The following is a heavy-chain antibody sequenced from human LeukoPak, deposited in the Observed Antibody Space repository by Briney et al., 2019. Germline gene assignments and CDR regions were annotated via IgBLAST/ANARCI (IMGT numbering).Heavy chain of an antibody. V-gene: IGHV4-59*08. CDR3: VRHLSAGRPAFDI. Sequence: PSETLSLTCTVSGGSINSYYWSWIRQPPGKGLEWIGYIYYSGSTNYNPSLKGRVTISVDTSNNKFSLKLTSLTAADTAVYYCVRHLSAGRPAFDIWDQGTMVTVSS. CDR1: GGSINSYY. D-gene: IGHD2-15*01. J-gene: IGHJ3*02. CDR2: IYYSGST.